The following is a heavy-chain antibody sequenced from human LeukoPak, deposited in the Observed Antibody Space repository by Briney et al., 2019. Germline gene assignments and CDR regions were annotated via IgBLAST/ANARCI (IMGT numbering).Heavy chain of an antibody. D-gene: IGHD3/OR15-3a*01. CDR1: GFTFSSYA. CDR2: ISYDGSNK. J-gene: IGHJ4*02. CDR3: ARRRDFIDY. Sequence: GGSLRLSCAASGFTFSSYAMHWVRQAPGKGLEWVAVISYDGSNKYYADSVKGRFAISRDNAKNSLYLQMNSLRAEDTAVYYCARRRDFIDYWGQGTLVTVSS. V-gene: IGHV3-30*07.